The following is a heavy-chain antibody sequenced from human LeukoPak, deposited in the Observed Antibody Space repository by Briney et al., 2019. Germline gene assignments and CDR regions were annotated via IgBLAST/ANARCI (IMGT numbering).Heavy chain of an antibody. CDR2: IYYRGNT. J-gene: IGHJ4*02. CDR1: GGSISGGDYY. D-gene: IGHD2-21*02. V-gene: IGHV4-30-4*01. CDR3: ARVDPVVTAIRN. Sequence: PSQTLSLTCTVSGGSISGGDYYYSWIRQPPGKGLEWIGYIYYRGNTYYNPSLKSRVTMSLDTAKSQFSLNLSSVTAADTAVYYCARVDPVVTAIRNWGQGTLVTVSS.